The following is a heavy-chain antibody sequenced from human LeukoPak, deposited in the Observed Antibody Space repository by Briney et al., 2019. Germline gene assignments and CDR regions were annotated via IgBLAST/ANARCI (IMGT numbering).Heavy chain of an antibody. CDR3: AKPRSGWYGFDY. Sequence: PGGSLRLSCSASGFTFSSYGMHWVRQAPGKGLEWVAVISYDGSNKYYADSVKGRFTSSRGNSKNTLYLQMNSLRAEDTAVYCCAKPRSGWYGFDYWGQGTLVTVSS. CDR2: ISYDGSNK. V-gene: IGHV3-30*18. CDR1: GFTFSSYG. D-gene: IGHD6-19*01. J-gene: IGHJ4*02.